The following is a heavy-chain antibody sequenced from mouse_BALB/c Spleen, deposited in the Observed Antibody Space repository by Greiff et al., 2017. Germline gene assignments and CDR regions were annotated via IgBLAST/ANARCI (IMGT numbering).Heavy chain of an antibody. J-gene: IGHJ4*01. CDR3: TRSGLLPYYAMDY. CDR1: GYTFTSYY. D-gene: IGHD2-3*01. V-gene: IGHV1S81*02. CDR2: INPSNGGT. Sequence: QVQLQQSGAELVKPGASVKLSCKASGYTFTSYYMYWVKQRPGQGLEWIGEINPSNGGTNFNEKFKSKATLTVDKSSSTAYMQLSSLTSEDSAVYYCTRSGLLPYYAMDYWGQGTSVTVSS.